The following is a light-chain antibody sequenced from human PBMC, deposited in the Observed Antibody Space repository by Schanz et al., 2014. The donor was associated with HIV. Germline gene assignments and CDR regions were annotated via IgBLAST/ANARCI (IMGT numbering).Light chain of an antibody. J-gene: IGLJ1*01. CDR2: EVT. Sequence: QSALTQPPSASGSPGQSVTISCTGTSSDVGGYNYVSWYQHHPGKAPKLMISEVTKRPSGVPDRFSGSKSGNTASLTVSGLQTEDEADYYCSSYTSSSSYVFGTGTKLTVL. CDR1: SSDVGGYNY. V-gene: IGLV2-8*01. CDR3: SSYTSSSSYV.